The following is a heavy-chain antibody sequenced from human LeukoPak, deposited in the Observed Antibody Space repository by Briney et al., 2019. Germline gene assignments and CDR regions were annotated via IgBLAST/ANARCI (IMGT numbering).Heavy chain of an antibody. D-gene: IGHD5-18*01. CDR1: GGSINSYY. CDR2: IYYIGST. J-gene: IGHJ4*02. V-gene: IGHV4-59*01. Sequence: MASETLSLTCSVSGGSINSYYWSWIRQPPGKGLEWIGYIYYIGSTDYNPSLKSRVTISVDTSKNQFSLRLTSVTAADTAVYYCARGATPGYSSGQLDYWGQGTLVTVSS. CDR3: ARGATPGYSSGQLDY.